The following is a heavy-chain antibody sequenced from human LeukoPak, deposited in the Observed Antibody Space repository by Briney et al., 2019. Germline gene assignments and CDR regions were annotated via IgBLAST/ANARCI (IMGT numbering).Heavy chain of an antibody. Sequence: GGYLRLSCAASGFTFSSYGMHWVRQAPGKGLEWVAVISYDGSNKYYADSVKGRFTISRDNSKNTLYLQMNSLRAEDTAVYYCAKVWGYCSSTSCYARFPFDYWGQGTLVTVSS. D-gene: IGHD2-2*01. CDR3: AKVWGYCSSTSCYARFPFDY. V-gene: IGHV3-30*18. CDR2: ISYDGSNK. CDR1: GFTFSSYG. J-gene: IGHJ4*02.